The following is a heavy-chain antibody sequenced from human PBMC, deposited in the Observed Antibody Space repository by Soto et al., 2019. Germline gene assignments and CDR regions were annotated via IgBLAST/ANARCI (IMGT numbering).Heavy chain of an antibody. CDR3: TTHKGGYCTNGVCYRVFDY. CDR1: GFTFSNAC. Sequence: PVGSLRLSCAASGFTFSNACMNWVRQAPGKGLEWVGRIKSKTDGGTTDYAAPVKGRFTISRDDSKNTLYLQMNSLKTEDTAVYYCTTHKGGYCTNGVCYRVFDYWGQGTLVTVSS. V-gene: IGHV3-15*07. J-gene: IGHJ4*02. CDR2: IKSKTDGGTT. D-gene: IGHD2-8*01.